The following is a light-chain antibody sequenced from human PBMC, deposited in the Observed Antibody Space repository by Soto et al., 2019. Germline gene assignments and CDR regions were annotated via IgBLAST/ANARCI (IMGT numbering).Light chain of an antibody. V-gene: IGKV1-39*01. Sequence: EIQMTQSPASLSSSVGDRVTITCRASQSIGSHLNWYQQKPGKAPKLLIFAASSMQSGVPSRFSGSGSGTDFTLTISSLQQEDFATYFCQQTYSSPLTFGGGTKVEIK. J-gene: IGKJ4*01. CDR2: AAS. CDR1: QSIGSH. CDR3: QQTYSSPLT.